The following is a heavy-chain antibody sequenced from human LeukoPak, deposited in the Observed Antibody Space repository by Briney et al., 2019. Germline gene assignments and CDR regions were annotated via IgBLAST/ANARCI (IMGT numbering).Heavy chain of an antibody. Sequence: ESLKISCKCSGYSFTSYWLGWVRQVPGKGLEWMGIIYPDASDLRYSPSLQGQVTISADKSISTAYLQWSSLKASDTAMYYCARYYYGSGSYAFYYWGQGTLVTVS. CDR1: GYSFTSYW. D-gene: IGHD3-10*01. CDR3: ARYYYGSGSYAFYY. V-gene: IGHV5-51*01. CDR2: IYPDASDL. J-gene: IGHJ4*02.